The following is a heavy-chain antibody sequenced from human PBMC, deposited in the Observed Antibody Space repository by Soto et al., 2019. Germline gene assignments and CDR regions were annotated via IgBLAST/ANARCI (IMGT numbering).Heavy chain of an antibody. CDR2: IDPSDSYT. CDR1: GYSFTSYW. Sequence: PGESLKISCKGSGYSFTSYWISWVRQMPGKGLEWMGRIDPSDSYTNYSPSFQGHVTISADKSISTAYLQWSSLKASDTAMYYCARRERYKIIAAETYYYGVDVWGQGTTVTVSS. V-gene: IGHV5-10-1*01. D-gene: IGHD6-6*01. J-gene: IGHJ6*02. CDR3: ARRERYKIIAAETYYYGVDV.